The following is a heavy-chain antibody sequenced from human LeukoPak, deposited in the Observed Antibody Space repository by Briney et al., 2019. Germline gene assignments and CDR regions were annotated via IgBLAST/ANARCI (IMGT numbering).Heavy chain of an antibody. CDR2: FDPEDGET. J-gene: IGHJ6*02. CDR1: GYTLTELS. V-gene: IGHV1-24*01. Sequence: ASVKVSCKVSGYTLTELSMHWVRQAPGKGLEWMGGFDPEDGETIYAQKFQGRVTMTEDTSTDTAYMELSSLRSEDTAVYYCATGMGSSWLNYYCYGMDVWGQGTTVTVSS. D-gene: IGHD6-13*01. CDR3: ATGMGSSWLNYYCYGMDV.